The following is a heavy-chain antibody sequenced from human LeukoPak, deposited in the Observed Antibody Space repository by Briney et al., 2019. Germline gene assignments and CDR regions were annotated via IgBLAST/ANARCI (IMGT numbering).Heavy chain of an antibody. D-gene: IGHD2-21*02. V-gene: IGHV4-39*07. CDR3: ARDQPPPGAVVVTAIVK. J-gene: IGHJ4*02. Sequence: SETLSLTCTVSGGSIGGSSYYWGWIRQPPGKGLEWIGSVSSTGSTNYNPSLKSRVTISVDTSNNQLSLNLTSVSAADTGIYYCARDQPPPGAVVVTAIVKWGQGTLVTVSS. CDR1: GGSIGGSSYY. CDR2: VSSTGST.